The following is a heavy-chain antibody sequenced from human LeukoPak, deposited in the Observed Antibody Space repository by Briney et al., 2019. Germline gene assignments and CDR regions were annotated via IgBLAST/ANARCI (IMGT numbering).Heavy chain of an antibody. CDR1: GGSISSYY. J-gene: IGHJ4*02. Sequence: PLRTLSLTCTVSGGSISSYYWSWIRQPPGKGLEWIGYISYSGSTNYNPSLKSRVTISVDTSKHPFSLKLSAVTAADTAVYYCARGHHKFDYWGQGSLVTVSS. CDR3: ARGHHKFDY. CDR2: ISYSGST. V-gene: IGHV4-59*01.